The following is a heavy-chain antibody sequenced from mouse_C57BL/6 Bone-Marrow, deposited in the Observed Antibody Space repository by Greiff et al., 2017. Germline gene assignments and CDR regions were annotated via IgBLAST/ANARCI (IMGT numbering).Heavy chain of an antibody. CDR3: ARTYYSNYDAMDY. Sequence: VQLQQSGAELVKPGASVKLSCTASGFNIKDYYMHWVKQRTEQGLAWIGRIDPEDGETKYAPQFQGKATITADTSSNTAYLQLSSLTSEDTAVYYCARTYYSNYDAMDYWGQGTSVTVSS. J-gene: IGHJ4*01. CDR1: GFNIKDYY. CDR2: IDPEDGET. V-gene: IGHV14-2*01. D-gene: IGHD2-5*01.